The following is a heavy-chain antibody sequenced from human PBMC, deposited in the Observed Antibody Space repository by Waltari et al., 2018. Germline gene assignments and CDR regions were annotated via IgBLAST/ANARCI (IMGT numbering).Heavy chain of an antibody. D-gene: IGHD2-15*01. CDR2: IQRSGGP. CDR1: GDSMSENYW. V-gene: IGHV4-4*02. J-gene: IGHJ4*02. CDR3: ARDRGRGLYFDS. Sequence: QLQLQQSGPGLVKPSESLSLTCGVSGDSMSENYWWSWVRQSPEKGLEWIGQIQRSGGPYYNPSLESRVSVSMDTSNNKFFLKLSSAIAADTAVYYCARDRGRGLYFDSWGQGTLVTVSP.